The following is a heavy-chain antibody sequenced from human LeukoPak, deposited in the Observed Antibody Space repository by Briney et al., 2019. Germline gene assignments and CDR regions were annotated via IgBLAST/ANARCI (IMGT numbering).Heavy chain of an antibody. Sequence: GGTLRLSCAASGFTFSSYSMNWVRQAPGKGLEWISYIGISSGNTKYADSVKGRFTISGDKAKNSVYLQMNSLRVEDTAVYYCARDTKYAFDNWGQGTLVTVSS. CDR3: ARDTKYAFDN. V-gene: IGHV3-48*01. CDR2: IGISSGNT. J-gene: IGHJ4*02. D-gene: IGHD2-2*01. CDR1: GFTFSSYS.